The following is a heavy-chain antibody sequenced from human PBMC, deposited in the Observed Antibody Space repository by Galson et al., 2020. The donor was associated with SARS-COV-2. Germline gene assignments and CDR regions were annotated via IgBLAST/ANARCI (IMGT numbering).Heavy chain of an antibody. V-gene: IGHV3-21*01. Sequence: GGSLRLSCAASGFTFSSYSMNWVRQAPGKGLEWVSSISSSSSYIYYADSVKGRFTISRDNAKNSLYLQMNSLRAEDTAVYYCARGAASIAAAGTGWGQGTLVTVSS. CDR1: GFTFSSYS. CDR3: ARGAASIAAAGTG. CDR2: ISSSSSYI. D-gene: IGHD6-13*01. J-gene: IGHJ4*02.